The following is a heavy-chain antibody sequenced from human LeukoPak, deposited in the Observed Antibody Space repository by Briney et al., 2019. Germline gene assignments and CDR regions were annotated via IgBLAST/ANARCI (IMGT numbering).Heavy chain of an antibody. CDR3: ARHDYCSSTSCYNYYYYYMDV. J-gene: IGHJ6*03. V-gene: IGHV1-69*05. D-gene: IGHD2-2*02. CDR2: IIPIFGTA. Sequence: ASVKVSCKASGYTFTSYGISWVRQAPGQGLEWMGGIIPIFGTANYAQKFQGRVTITTDESTSTAYMELSSLRSEDTAVYYCARHDYCSSTSCYNYYYYYMDVWGKGTTVTVSS. CDR1: GYTFTSYG.